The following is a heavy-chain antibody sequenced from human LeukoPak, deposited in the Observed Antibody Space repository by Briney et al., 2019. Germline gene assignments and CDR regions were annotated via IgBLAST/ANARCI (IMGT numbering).Heavy chain of an antibody. CDR2: IYYSGST. D-gene: IGHD6-19*01. J-gene: IGHJ3*02. CDR3: ARLRDSRQWLVKPHVAFDI. V-gene: IGHV4-59*08. CDR1: GGSISSYY. Sequence: SETLSLTCTVSGGSISSYYWSWIRQPPGKGLEWIGYIYYSGSTNYNPSLKSRVTISVDTSKNQFSLKLSSVTAADTAVYYCARLRDSRQWLVKPHVAFDIWGQGTMVTVSS.